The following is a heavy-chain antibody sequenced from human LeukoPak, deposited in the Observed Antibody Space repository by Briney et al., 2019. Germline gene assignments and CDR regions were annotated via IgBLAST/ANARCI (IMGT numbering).Heavy chain of an antibody. CDR3: AREPGSGSYYGFDY. V-gene: IGHV1-2*02. CDR2: INPNSGGT. D-gene: IGHD1-26*01. J-gene: IGHJ4*02. Sequence: ASVKVSCKASGYTFTGYYMHWVRQAPGQGLEWMGWINPNSGGTNYAQKFQGRVTMTRDTSISTAYMELSRLRSDDTAVYYCAREPGSGSYYGFDYWGQGTLVTVSS. CDR1: GYTFTGYY.